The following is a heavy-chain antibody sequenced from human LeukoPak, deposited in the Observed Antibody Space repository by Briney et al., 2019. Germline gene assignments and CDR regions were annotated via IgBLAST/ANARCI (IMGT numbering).Heavy chain of an antibody. D-gene: IGHD3-16*01. CDR3: ARNKERAYFDY. V-gene: IGHV4-38-2*01. J-gene: IGHJ4*02. CDR2: MYQSGST. Sequence: SSETLSLTCAVSGYSISSGYYWGWIRQPPVKGLQWIASMYQSGSTYYNPSLKSRVTISLDTSKNQFSLKLSSVTAADTAVYYWARNKERAYFDYWGLGTLVTVSS. CDR1: GYSISSGYY.